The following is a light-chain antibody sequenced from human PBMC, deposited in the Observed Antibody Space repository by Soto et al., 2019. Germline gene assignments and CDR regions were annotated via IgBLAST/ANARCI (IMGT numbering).Light chain of an antibody. V-gene: IGLV2-14*01. CDR1: GRDIGAYDY. J-gene: IGLJ1*01. Sequence: QSALTQPASVSGSPGQSITISCTGSGRDIGAYDYVSWYQQHPGKAPKLIIYGVKTRPSGVSNRFSASKSAFTASLTISGHQTEDEADYYCSSYTTSYFYVFGPGTKLTVL. CDR3: SSYTTSYFYV. CDR2: GVK.